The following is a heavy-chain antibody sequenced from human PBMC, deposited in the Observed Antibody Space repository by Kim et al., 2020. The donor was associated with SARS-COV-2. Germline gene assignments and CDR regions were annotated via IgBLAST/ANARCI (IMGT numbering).Heavy chain of an antibody. CDR1: GDTFTTYY. J-gene: IGHJ4*02. D-gene: IGHD2-15*01. CDR2: INTSAGTA. CDR3: AREKCSGGSCFYDY. V-gene: IGHV1-46*01. Sequence: ASVKVSCKASGDTFTTYYIHWVRQAPGQGLEWMGIINTSAGTASYAQKFLGRVTVTRHTSTSTVYMALSSLMSKDTAIYYCAREKCSGGSCFYDYWGQGTLVTVSS.